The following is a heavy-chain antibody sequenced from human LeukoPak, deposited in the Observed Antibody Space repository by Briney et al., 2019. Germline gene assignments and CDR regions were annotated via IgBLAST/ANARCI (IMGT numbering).Heavy chain of an antibody. CDR1: GFTFSNYG. CDR2: ISYDGSNK. CDR3: AKEGSIFGVVIRPYYFDY. J-gene: IGHJ4*02. V-gene: IGHV3-30*18. D-gene: IGHD3-3*01. Sequence: GGSLRLSCAASGFTFSNYGMHWVRQAPGKGLEWVAVISYDGSNKYYADSVKGRFTISRDNSKNTLYLQMNSLRAEDTAVYYCAKEGSIFGVVIRPYYFDYWGQGTLVTVSS.